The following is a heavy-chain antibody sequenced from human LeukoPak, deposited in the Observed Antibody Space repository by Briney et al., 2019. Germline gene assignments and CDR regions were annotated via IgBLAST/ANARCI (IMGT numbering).Heavy chain of an antibody. V-gene: IGHV3-23*01. CDR2: ISGSGGST. CDR1: GFTFSSYA. J-gene: IGHJ4*02. CDR3: AKDTDTAMATSMWY. D-gene: IGHD5-18*01. Sequence: GGSLRLSCAASGFTFSSYAMSWVRQAPGKGLEWVSAISGSGGSTYYADSVEGRFTISRDNSKNTLYLQMNSLRAEDTAVYYCAKDTDTAMATSMWYWGQGTLVTVSS.